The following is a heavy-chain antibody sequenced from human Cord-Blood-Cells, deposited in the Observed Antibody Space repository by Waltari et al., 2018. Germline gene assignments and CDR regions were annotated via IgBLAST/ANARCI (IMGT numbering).Heavy chain of an antibody. V-gene: IGHV1-69*01. Sequence: QVQLVQSGAEVKKPGSSVKVSCKASGGTFSSYAISWVRQAPGQGLEWMGGIIPIFGTANYAQKFQGRVTITADESTSTAYMELSSLRSEDTAVYYCARDGGLWFGELLVYFDYWGQGTLVTVSS. J-gene: IGHJ4*02. D-gene: IGHD3-10*01. CDR2: IIPIFGTA. CDR3: ARDGGLWFGELLVYFDY. CDR1: GGTFSSYA.